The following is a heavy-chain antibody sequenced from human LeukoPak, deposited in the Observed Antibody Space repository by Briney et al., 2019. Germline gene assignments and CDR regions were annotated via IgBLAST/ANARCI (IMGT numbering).Heavy chain of an antibody. CDR3: AREGEQLVPDY. J-gene: IGHJ4*02. CDR2: ISAYNGNT. CDR1: GYTFSSYD. V-gene: IGHV1-18*01. Sequence: ASVKVSCKASGYTFSSYDISWVRQAPGQGLEWMGWISAYNGNTNYAQKLQGRVTMTTDTSTSTAYMELRSLRSDDTAVYYRAREGEQLVPDYWGQGTLVIVSS. D-gene: IGHD6-6*01.